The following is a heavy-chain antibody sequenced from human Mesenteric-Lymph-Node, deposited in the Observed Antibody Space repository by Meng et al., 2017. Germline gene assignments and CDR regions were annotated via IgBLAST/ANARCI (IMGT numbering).Heavy chain of an antibody. Sequence: ASVKVSCKAPGYSFTTYYIHWVRQAPGQGLEWMGLINPNDGNTRYAQSFQGRVTMTRDTSTSTVYMRLSSLRSEDTAVYYCARDIYYGSGSIHPLYWGQGTLVTVSS. CDR1: GYSFTTYY. J-gene: IGHJ4*02. CDR2: INPNDGNT. CDR3: ARDIYYGSGSIHPLY. V-gene: IGHV1-46*01. D-gene: IGHD3-10*01.